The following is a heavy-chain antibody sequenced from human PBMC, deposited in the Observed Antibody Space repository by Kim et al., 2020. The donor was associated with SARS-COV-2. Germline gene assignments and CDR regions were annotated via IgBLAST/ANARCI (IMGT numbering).Heavy chain of an antibody. Sequence: SVKVSCKASGGTFSSYAISWVRQAPGQGLEWMGGIIPIFGTANYAQKFQGRVTITADESTSTAYMELSSLRSEDTAVYYCARDRPRLGVVVPAAISYSDYGMDVWGQGTTVTVSS. CDR3: ARDRPRLGVVVPAAISYSDYGMDV. CDR1: GGTFSSYA. V-gene: IGHV1-69*13. J-gene: IGHJ6*02. CDR2: IIPIFGTA. D-gene: IGHD2-2*02.